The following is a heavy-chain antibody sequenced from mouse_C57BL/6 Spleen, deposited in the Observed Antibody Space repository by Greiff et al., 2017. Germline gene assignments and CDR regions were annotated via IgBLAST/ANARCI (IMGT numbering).Heavy chain of an antibody. D-gene: IGHD2-3*01. CDR2: ISSGGSYT. CDR3: SRHAYDGYYGDY. Sequence: EVKLMESGGDLVKPGGSLKLSCAASGFTFSSYGMSWVRQTPDKRLEWVATISSGGSYTYYPDSVKGRFTISRDNAKNTLYLQMSSLKSEDTAMYYCSRHAYDGYYGDYWGQGTTLTVSS. J-gene: IGHJ2*01. V-gene: IGHV5-6*01. CDR1: GFTFSSYG.